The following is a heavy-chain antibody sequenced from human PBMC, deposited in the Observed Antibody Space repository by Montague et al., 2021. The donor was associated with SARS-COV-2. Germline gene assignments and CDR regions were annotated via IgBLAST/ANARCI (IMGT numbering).Heavy chain of an antibody. D-gene: IGHD3-3*01. Sequence: SETLSLTCTASGGSISSYYWSWIRHPPGTGLEWIGYIYYSGSTNYNPSLNSRVTISVDTSKNQFSLKLSSVTAADTAVYSCARVVGDYDFWSGQYYYYYYMDVWGKGTTVTVSS. CDR2: IYYSGST. CDR3: ARVVGDYDFWSGQYYYYYYMDV. J-gene: IGHJ6*03. CDR1: GGSISSYY. V-gene: IGHV4-59*01.